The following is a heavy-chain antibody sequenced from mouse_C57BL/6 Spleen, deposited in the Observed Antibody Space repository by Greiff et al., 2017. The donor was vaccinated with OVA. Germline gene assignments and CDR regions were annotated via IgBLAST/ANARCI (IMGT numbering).Heavy chain of an antibody. D-gene: IGHD2-1*01. Sequence: EVQLQQSGPGLVKPSQSLSLTCSVTGYSITSGYYWNWIRQFPGNKLEWMGYISYDGSNNYNPSLKNRISITRDTSRNQFFLKLNSVTTKDTATYYCARGGYYGNSPYAMDYWGQGTSVTVSS. J-gene: IGHJ4*01. CDR3: ARGGYYGNSPYAMDY. CDR1: GYSITSGYY. CDR2: ISYDGSN. V-gene: IGHV3-6*01.